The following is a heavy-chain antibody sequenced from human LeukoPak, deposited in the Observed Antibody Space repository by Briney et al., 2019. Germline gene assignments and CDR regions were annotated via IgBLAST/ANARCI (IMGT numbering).Heavy chain of an antibody. Sequence: ASVKVSCKASGYTFTSYYMHWVRQAPGQGLEWMGIINPSGGSTSYAQKFQGRVTMTRDMSTSTVYMELSSLRSEDTAVYYCARVRFGTEWYSSDAFAFWGQGTMVTVAS. CDR3: ARVRFGTEWYSSDAFAF. D-gene: IGHD3-3*01. CDR2: INPSGGST. J-gene: IGHJ3*01. V-gene: IGHV1-46*01. CDR1: GYTFTSYY.